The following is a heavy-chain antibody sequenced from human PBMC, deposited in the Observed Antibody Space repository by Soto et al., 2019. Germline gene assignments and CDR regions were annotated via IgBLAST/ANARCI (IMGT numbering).Heavy chain of an antibody. Sequence: QVQLVESGGGVVQPGRSLRLSCAASGFTFSSYGMHWVRQAPGKGLEWVAVIWYDGSNKYYADSVKGRFTISRDNSKNTLYLQMNSLRAEDTAVYYCARGVIYGSGFFSDYWGQGTLVTVSS. J-gene: IGHJ4*02. CDR1: GFTFSSYG. CDR3: ARGVIYGSGFFSDY. D-gene: IGHD3-10*01. CDR2: IWYDGSNK. V-gene: IGHV3-33*01.